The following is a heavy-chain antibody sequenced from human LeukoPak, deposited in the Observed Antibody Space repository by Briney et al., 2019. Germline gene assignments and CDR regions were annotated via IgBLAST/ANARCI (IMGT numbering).Heavy chain of an antibody. D-gene: IGHD6-19*01. V-gene: IGHV3-23*01. CDR3: ARNSGWYGAS. J-gene: IGHJ4*02. CDR2: IDYSGGST. Sequence: GGSLRLSCTASGFTLSSYEMSWIRQAPGKGLEWVSSIDYSGGSTHYADSVMGRFTISRDNSKNTLYLQLNSLSADDTAVYYCARNSGWYGASWGQGTLVTVSS. CDR1: GFTLSSYE.